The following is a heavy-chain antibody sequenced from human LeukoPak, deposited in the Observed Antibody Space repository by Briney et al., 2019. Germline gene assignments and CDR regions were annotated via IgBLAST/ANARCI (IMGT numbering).Heavy chain of an antibody. J-gene: IGHJ4*02. CDR2: ISSSGSTI. Sequence: PGGSLRLSCAASGLTISDYYMSWIRQAPGKGLEWVSYISSSGSTIYYADSVKGRFTISRDNAKNSLYLQMNSLRAEDTAVYYCARDLDIVATITGYFDYWGQGTLVTVSS. V-gene: IGHV3-11*01. D-gene: IGHD5-12*01. CDR1: GLTISDYY. CDR3: ARDLDIVATITGYFDY.